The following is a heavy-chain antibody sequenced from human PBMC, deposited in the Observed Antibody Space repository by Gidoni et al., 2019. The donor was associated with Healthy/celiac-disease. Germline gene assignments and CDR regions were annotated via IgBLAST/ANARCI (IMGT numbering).Heavy chain of an antibody. J-gene: IGHJ4*02. CDR2: ISYDGSNK. Sequence: SSYAMHWVRQAPGKGLEWVAVISYDGSNKYYADSVKGRFTISRDNSKNTLYLQMNSLRAEDTAVYYCARDGTTIRYCTNGVCLFDYWGQGTLVTVSS. CDR1: SSYA. V-gene: IGHV3-30*01. D-gene: IGHD2-8*01. CDR3: ARDGTTIRYCTNGVCLFDY.